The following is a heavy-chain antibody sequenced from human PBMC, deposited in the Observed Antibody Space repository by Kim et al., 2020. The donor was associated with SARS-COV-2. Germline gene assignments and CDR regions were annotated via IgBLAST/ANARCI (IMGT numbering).Heavy chain of an antibody. D-gene: IGHD5-12*01. J-gene: IGHJ4*02. CDR3: AKADIVATILYYFDY. CDR2: ISGSGGST. Sequence: GGSLRLSCAASGFTFSSYAMSWVRQAPGKGLEWVSAISGSGGSTYYADSVKGRFTISRDNSKNTLYLQMNSLRAEDTAVYYCAKADIVATILYYFDYWGQGTLVTVSS. V-gene: IGHV3-23*01. CDR1: GFTFSSYA.